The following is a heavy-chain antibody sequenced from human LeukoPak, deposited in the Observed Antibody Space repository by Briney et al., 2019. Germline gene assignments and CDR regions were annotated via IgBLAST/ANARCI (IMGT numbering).Heavy chain of an antibody. CDR1: DDSFSTYS. V-gene: IGHV4-59*01. Sequence: KPSETLSLTCTVSDDSFSTYSWTWIRQPPGKGLEWIGYISSIGSTNYNPSLKSRVTISVDTSKKQFSLKLTSVTAADTAVYYCARDPTTVTKDFDIWGPGTMVTVSS. J-gene: IGHJ3*02. D-gene: IGHD4-17*01. CDR2: ISSIGST. CDR3: ARDPTTVTKDFDI.